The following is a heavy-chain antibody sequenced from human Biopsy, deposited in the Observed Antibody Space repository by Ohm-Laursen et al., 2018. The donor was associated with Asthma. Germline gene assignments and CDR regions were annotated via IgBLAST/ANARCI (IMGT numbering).Heavy chain of an antibody. V-gene: IGHV1-18*01. CDR1: GYTFNSAG. J-gene: IGHJ6*02. CDR3: SRAVDYSHYYGIDV. CDR2: ISVYNGNT. D-gene: IGHD3-10*01. Sequence: SSVKVSCKASGYTFNSAGITWVRQAPGQGLEWMGWISVYNGNTKVAQKLQDRVTMITDTSTSTAYMELRSLRSDDTAVYFCSRAVDYSHYYGIDVWGQGTTVTVS.